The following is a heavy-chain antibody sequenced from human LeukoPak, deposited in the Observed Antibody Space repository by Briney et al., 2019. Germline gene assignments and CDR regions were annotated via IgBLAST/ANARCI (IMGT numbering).Heavy chain of an antibody. Sequence: PGRSLRLSCAASGFTFDDYAMHWVRQAPGKGLEWVSGISWNSGSIGYADSVKGRFTISRDNAKNSLYLQMNSLRAEDMALYYCAKGNYGGNQEYFQHWGQGTLVTVSS. D-gene: IGHD4-23*01. CDR1: GFTFDDYA. CDR3: AKGNYGGNQEYFQH. V-gene: IGHV3-9*03. CDR2: ISWNSGSI. J-gene: IGHJ1*01.